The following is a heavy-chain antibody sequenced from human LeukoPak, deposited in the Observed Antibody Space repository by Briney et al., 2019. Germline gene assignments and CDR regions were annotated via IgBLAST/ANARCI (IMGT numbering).Heavy chain of an antibody. Sequence: GPSVKVPCKASGYTFTGYYMHWVRQAPGQGLEGMGWINPNSCGTNYAQKFQDRVNMTRDTSIHTAHMEPSRLRRGDTAVYYCARDPSALLDYYDSSGLTNLFDYWGQGTLVTVSS. J-gene: IGHJ4*02. CDR2: INPNSCGT. CDR3: ARDPSALLDYYDSSGLTNLFDY. CDR1: GYTFTGYY. V-gene: IGHV1-2*02. D-gene: IGHD3-22*01.